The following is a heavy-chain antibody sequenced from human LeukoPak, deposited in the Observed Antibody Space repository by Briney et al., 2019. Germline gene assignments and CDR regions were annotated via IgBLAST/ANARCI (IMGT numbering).Heavy chain of an antibody. Sequence: ASVKLSCKTSGYTFTSYDLNWVRQATGQGLEWMGWGNPNSGNTGYAQKFQGRVTMTMDPSISTAYMELSSLRSEDTAVYYCARRSDDYDSSAYYHWGQGTLVTVSS. J-gene: IGHJ4*02. CDR1: GYTFTSYD. CDR2: GNPNSGNT. CDR3: ARRSDDYDSSAYYH. D-gene: IGHD3-22*01. V-gene: IGHV1-8*01.